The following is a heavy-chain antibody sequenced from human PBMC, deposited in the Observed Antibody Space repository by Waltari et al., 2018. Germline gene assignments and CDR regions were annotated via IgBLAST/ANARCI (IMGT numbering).Heavy chain of an antibody. D-gene: IGHD3-3*01. V-gene: IGHV4-39*07. Sequence: QLQLQESGPGLVKPSETLSLTCTVSGGSISSSSYYWGWIRQPPGKGLEWIGSIYYSGSTYYNPSLKSRVTISVDTSKNQFSLKLSSVTTADTAVYYCARVLTIFGTSEYWGQGTLVTVSS. CDR1: GGSISSSSYY. CDR2: IYYSGST. J-gene: IGHJ4*02. CDR3: ARVLTIFGTSEY.